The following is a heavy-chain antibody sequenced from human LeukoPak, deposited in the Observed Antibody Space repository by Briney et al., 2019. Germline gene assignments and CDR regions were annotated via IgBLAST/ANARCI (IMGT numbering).Heavy chain of an antibody. V-gene: IGHV3-23*01. CDR2: ISGSGGST. J-gene: IGHJ4*02. CDR3: AKDLILMVATSPFDY. Sequence: QPGGSLRLPCAASGLTFDTYGMSWVRQAPGKGLESVSAISGSGGSTYYADSVGGRFTISRDNSKNTLYLQMNSLRAEDTAVYYCAKDLILMVATSPFDYWGQGTLVTVSS. CDR1: GLTFDTYG. D-gene: IGHD5-12*01.